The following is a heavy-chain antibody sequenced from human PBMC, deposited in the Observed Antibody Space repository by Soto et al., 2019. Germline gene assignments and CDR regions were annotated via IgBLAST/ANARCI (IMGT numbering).Heavy chain of an antibody. CDR3: AVAWYYDSSGYYLNWIDP. CDR1: GGSISSSNW. D-gene: IGHD3-22*01. J-gene: IGHJ5*02. V-gene: IGHV4-4*02. Sequence: SETLSLTCAVSGGSISSSNWWSWVRQPPGKGLEWIGEIYHSGSTNYNPSLKSRVTISVDKSKNQFSLKLSSVTAADTAVYYCAVAWYYDSSGYYLNWIDPWGQGTLVSVSS. CDR2: IYHSGST.